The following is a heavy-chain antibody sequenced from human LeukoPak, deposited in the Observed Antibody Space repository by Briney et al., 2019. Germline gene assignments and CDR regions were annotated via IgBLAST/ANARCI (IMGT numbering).Heavy chain of an antibody. J-gene: IGHJ4*02. Sequence: PSVKVSCKASGGTFSSYAISWVRQAPGQGLEWMGGIIPIFGTANYAQNLQGRDTMTTDTSTRTAYMDLRSLSSDDTAVYYCAIRTGTYPYYFDYWGQGTLVTVSS. CDR2: IIPIFGTA. CDR3: AIRTGTYPYYFDY. CDR1: GGTFSSYA. D-gene: IGHD1-26*01. V-gene: IGHV1-69*05.